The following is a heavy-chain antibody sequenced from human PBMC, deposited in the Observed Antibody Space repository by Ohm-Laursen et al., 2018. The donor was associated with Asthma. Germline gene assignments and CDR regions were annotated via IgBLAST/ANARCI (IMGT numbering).Heavy chain of an antibody. D-gene: IGHD3-22*01. CDR3: ARVLSYYDHSSYYDRIDY. CDR2: MNPNSGNT. V-gene: IGHV1-8*01. CDR1: GYTFTSYD. Sequence: ASVKVSCKSSGYTFTSYDINWVRQATGQGLEWMGWMNPNSGNTGYAQKFQGRVTMTRNTSISTAYMELSSLRSEDTAVYYCARVLSYYDHSSYYDRIDYWGQGSLVTVSS. J-gene: IGHJ4*02.